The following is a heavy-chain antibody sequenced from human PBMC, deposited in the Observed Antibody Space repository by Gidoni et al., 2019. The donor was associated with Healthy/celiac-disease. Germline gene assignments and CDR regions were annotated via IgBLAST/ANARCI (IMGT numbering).Heavy chain of an antibody. V-gene: IGHV3-53*02. CDR3: ARDGRAYCGGDCYLD. CDR1: GFTVSSNY. D-gene: IGHD2-21*02. J-gene: IGHJ4*02. Sequence: EVQLVETGGGLIQPGGSLRLSCAASGFTVSSNYMSWVRQAPGKGLEWVSVIYSGGSTYYADSVKGRFTISRDNSKNTLYPQMNSLRAEDTAVYYCARDGRAYCGGDCYLDWGQGTLVTVSS. CDR2: IYSGGST.